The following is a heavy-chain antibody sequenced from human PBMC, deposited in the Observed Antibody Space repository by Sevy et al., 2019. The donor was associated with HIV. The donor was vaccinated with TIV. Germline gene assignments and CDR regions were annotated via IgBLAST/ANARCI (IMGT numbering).Heavy chain of an antibody. CDR3: ARDSGDYPYYFDH. J-gene: IGHJ4*02. Sequence: SETLSLTCAVSGDSIGSGIYSWNWIRQPPGKGLEWIGYIYHTGNTYYNPSLRSRVTISVETSKNHFSLKLTSVTAADTAVYYCARDSGDYPYYFDHWGQGTLVTVSS. CDR1: GDSIGSGIYS. V-gene: IGHV4-30-2*01. D-gene: IGHD2-21*02. CDR2: IYHTGNT.